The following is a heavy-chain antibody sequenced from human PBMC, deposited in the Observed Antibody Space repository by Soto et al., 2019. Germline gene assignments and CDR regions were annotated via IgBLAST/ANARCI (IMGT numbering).Heavy chain of an antibody. CDR1: GFTFSSYS. J-gene: IGHJ3*02. CDR3: ARRGSGDAFDI. V-gene: IGHV3-48*01. D-gene: IGHD6-19*01. CDR2: ISSSSSTI. Sequence: PGGSLRLSCAASGFTFSSYSMNWVPQAPGKGLEWVSYISSSSSTIYYADSVKGRFTISRDNAKNSLYLQMNSLRAADTAVYYCARRGSGDAFDIWGQGTMVTVSS.